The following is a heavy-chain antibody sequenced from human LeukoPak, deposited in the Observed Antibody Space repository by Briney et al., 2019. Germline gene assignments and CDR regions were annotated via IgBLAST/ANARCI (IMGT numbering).Heavy chain of an antibody. D-gene: IGHD3-22*01. J-gene: IGHJ4*02. CDR1: GGSISSSSYY. CDR3: ARDRTGNYYDSSGYDY. Sequence: SETLSLTCTVSGGSISSSSYYWGWIRQPPGKGLEWIGSIYYSGSTYYNPSLKSRVTISVDTSKNQFSLKLSSVTAADTAVYYCARDRTGNYYDSSGYDYWGQGTLVTVS. V-gene: IGHV4-39*07. CDR2: IYYSGST.